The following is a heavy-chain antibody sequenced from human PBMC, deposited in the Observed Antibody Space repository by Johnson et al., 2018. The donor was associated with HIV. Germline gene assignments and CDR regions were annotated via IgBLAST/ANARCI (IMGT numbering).Heavy chain of an antibody. V-gene: IGHV3-72*01. CDR2: SRNKANSYTT. CDR3: ARDRDRLNWNYGALDI. J-gene: IGHJ3*02. CDR1: GFTFSDHY. D-gene: IGHD1-7*01. Sequence: EVQLVESGGGLAKPAWSPRLSCAASGFTFSDHYMDWVCQAPGKGLEWVGRSRNKANSYTTEYAASVKGRFTISRDNSRNTLYLQMSSLRAEDTAVYYCARDRDRLNWNYGALDIWGQGTMVTVSS.